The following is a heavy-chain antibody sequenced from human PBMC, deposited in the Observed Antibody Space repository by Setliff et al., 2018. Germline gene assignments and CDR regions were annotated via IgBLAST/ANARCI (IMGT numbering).Heavy chain of an antibody. CDR3: ARVSSSLTGYYYYYMDV. J-gene: IGHJ6*03. D-gene: IGHD6-13*01. CDR2: IYHSGST. CDR1: GGSISSSNW. Sequence: SETLSLTCAVSGGSISSSNWWSWVRQPPGKGLEWIGEIYHSGSTNYNPSLKSRVTISVDKSKNQFSLKLSSVTAADTAVYYCARVSSSLTGYYYYYMDVWGKGTTVTVSS. V-gene: IGHV4-4*02.